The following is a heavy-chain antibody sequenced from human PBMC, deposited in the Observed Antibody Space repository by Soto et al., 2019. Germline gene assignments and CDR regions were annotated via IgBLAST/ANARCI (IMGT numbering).Heavy chain of an antibody. Sequence: ASVKVSCKAIGYSFTSHYMHWVRQAPGQGLEWMGTIYPGGVNIGYAQKFKGRVTMTKDTSTSTVYMDLSSLRSDDTAVDYCARLAIFKGFDYWGQGTLVTVSS. J-gene: IGHJ4*02. CDR1: GYSFTSHY. D-gene: IGHD3-3*01. CDR2: IYPGGVNI. V-gene: IGHV1-46*01. CDR3: ARLAIFKGFDY.